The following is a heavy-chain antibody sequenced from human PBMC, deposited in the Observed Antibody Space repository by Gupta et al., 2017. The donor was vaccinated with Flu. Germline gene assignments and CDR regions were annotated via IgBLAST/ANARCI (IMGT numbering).Heavy chain of an antibody. J-gene: IGHJ6*02. V-gene: IGHV4-34*01. Sequence: QVQLQQWGAGLLKPSETLSLTCAGYGGSFSGYYWSWIRQPPGKGLEWIGEINHSGSTNYNPSLKSRVTISVDTSKNQFSLKLSSVTAADTAVYYCARGKRGMDVWGQGTTVTVSS. CDR2: INHSGST. CDR3: ARGKRGMDV. CDR1: GGSFSGYY.